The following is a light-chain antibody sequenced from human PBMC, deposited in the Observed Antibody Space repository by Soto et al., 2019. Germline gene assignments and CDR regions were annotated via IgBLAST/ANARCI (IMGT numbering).Light chain of an antibody. CDR2: AAS. CDR3: QQLYTYPLT. J-gene: IGKJ4*02. Sequence: DTQVTQSPSFLSASVGDRVTITCRASQDTSRSLGWYQQKPGKAPKLLIYAASTLHSGVPSTFSGSGPGTEFTLTLSSLQPEDFATYYCQQLYTYPLTFGGGTKVEIQ. V-gene: IGKV1-9*01. CDR1: QDTSRS.